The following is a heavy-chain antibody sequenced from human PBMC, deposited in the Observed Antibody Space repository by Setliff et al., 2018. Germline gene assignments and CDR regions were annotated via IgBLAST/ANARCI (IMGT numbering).Heavy chain of an antibody. CDR1: GFTVSSNY. CDR2: IYSGGST. J-gene: IGHJ6*04. Sequence: PGESLKISCAVSGFTVSSNYMSWVRQAPGKGLEWVSVIYSGGSTYYTDSVKGRFTISRDNSKSTLYLQMNSLRAEDTAVYYCARGIVVVPAALDVWGKGTTVTVSS. D-gene: IGHD2-2*01. V-gene: IGHV3-66*02. CDR3: ARGIVVVPAALDV.